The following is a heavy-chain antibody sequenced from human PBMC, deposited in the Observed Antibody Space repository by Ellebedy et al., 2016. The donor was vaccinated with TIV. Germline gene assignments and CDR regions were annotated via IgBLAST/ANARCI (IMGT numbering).Heavy chain of an antibody. V-gene: IGHV5-51*01. CDR3: ARRRDSTEY. J-gene: IGHJ4*02. CDR1: GYSFTRYW. CDR2: IYPSDSDT. Sequence: GESLKISCEASGYSFTRYWIGWVCQVPGKGLEWMGIIYPSDSDTRYSPSFQGQVTISADKSLSSAYLQWSSLKASDSGIYYCARRRDSTEYWGQGTRVTVSS.